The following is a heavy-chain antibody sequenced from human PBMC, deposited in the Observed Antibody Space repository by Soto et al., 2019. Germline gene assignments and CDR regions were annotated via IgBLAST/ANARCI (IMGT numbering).Heavy chain of an antibody. D-gene: IGHD2-8*01. CDR2: ISSSGGTI. Sequence: DVQLAESGGGLVQPGGALRLSCVASGFTFSSYEMNWVRQAPGKGLEWVSYISSSGGTIYYADSMRGRITISRDNAQNSLYRQKNSRTGDDGAFFSGARTQTPGVFVVGGKGTVVFVSS. CDR1: GFTFSSYE. V-gene: IGHV3-48*03. J-gene: IGHJ3*01. CDR3: ARTQTPGVFVV.